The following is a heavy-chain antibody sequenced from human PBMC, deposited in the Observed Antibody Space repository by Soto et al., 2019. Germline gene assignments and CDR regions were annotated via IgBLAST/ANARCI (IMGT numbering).Heavy chain of an antibody. CDR1: GYTFTSYA. D-gene: IGHD5-18*01. Sequence: QVQLVQSGSELKKPGASVKVSCKASGYTFTSYAMNWVRQAPGQGLEWMGWINTNTGNPTYAQGFTGRFVFSLDTAVSTAYLQICSLKAEDTAVYYCARTPVIQLWSIDGMDVWGQGTTVTVSS. CDR2: INTNTGNP. J-gene: IGHJ6*02. V-gene: IGHV7-4-1*01. CDR3: ARTPVIQLWSIDGMDV.